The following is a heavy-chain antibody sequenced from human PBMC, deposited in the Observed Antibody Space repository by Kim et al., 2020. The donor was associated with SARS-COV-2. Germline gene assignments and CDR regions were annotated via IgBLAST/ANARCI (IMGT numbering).Heavy chain of an antibody. CDR2: IIPIFGTA. CDR1: GGTFSSYA. D-gene: IGHD5-12*01. J-gene: IGHJ6*02. CDR3: ARGGEDGYNYYYYYGMDV. Sequence: SVKVSCKASGGTFSSYAISWVRQAPGQGLEWMGGIIPIFGTANYAQKFQGRVTITADESTSTAYMELSSLRSEDTAVYYCARGGEDGYNYYYYYGMDVWGQGTTVTVSS. V-gene: IGHV1-69*13.